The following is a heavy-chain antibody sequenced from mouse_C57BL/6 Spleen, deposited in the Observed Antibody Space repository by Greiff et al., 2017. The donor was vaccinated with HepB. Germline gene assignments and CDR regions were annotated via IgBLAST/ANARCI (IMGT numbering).Heavy chain of an antibody. CDR3: ARGEDPYGYDGAWFAY. Sequence: VQLQQPGTELVKPGASVKLSCKASGYTFTSYWMHWVKQRPGQGLEWIGNINPSNGGTNYNEKFKSKATLTVDKSSSTAYMQLSSLTSEDSAVYYCARGEDPYGYDGAWFAYWGQGTLVTVSA. CDR2: INPSNGGT. D-gene: IGHD2-2*01. V-gene: IGHV1-53*01. J-gene: IGHJ3*01. CDR1: GYTFTSYW.